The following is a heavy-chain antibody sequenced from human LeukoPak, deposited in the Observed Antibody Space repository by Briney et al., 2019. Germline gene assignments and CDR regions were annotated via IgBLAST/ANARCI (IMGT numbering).Heavy chain of an antibody. Sequence: SETLSLTCAVYGGSFSGYYWSWIRQPRGKGREWIGGINHSGSTNYNPSLKSRVTISVDTSKSQFSLRLSSVTAADTAVYYCARITIFPPVYYYYGMDVWGQGTTVTVSS. CDR1: GGSFSGYY. CDR2: INHSGST. V-gene: IGHV4-34*01. J-gene: IGHJ6*02. CDR3: ARITIFPPVYYYYGMDV. D-gene: IGHD3-9*01.